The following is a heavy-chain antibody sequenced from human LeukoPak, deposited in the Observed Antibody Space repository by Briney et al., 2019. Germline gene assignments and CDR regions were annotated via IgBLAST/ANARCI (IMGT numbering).Heavy chain of an antibody. CDR1: GGSISSGGYY. CDR2: IYYSGST. D-gene: IGHD4-17*01. V-gene: IGHV4-31*03. CDR3: ARDDGAKGAFDI. Sequence: SETLSLTCTVSGGSISSGGYYWSWIRQHPGKGLEWIGYIYYSGSTYYNPSLKSRVTISVDTSKNQFSLKLSSVTAADTAVYCCARDDGAKGAFDIWGEGTMVTVSS. J-gene: IGHJ3*02.